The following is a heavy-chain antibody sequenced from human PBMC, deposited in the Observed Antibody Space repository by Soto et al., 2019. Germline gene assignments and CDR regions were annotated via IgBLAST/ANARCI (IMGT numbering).Heavy chain of an antibody. CDR3: ARDSTGYYYYGMDV. D-gene: IGHD4-17*01. V-gene: IGHV3-33*01. Sequence: GGSLRLSCAASGFTFSSYGMHWVRQAPGKGLEWVAVIWYDGSNKYYADSVKGRFTISRDNSKNTLYLHMNSLRAEDTAVYYCARDSTGYYYYGMDVWGQGTTVTVSS. J-gene: IGHJ6*02. CDR1: GFTFSSYG. CDR2: IWYDGSNK.